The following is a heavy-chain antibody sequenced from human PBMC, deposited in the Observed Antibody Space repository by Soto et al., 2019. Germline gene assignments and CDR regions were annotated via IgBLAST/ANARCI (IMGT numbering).Heavy chain of an antibody. J-gene: IGHJ4*02. CDR2: ISSSSSYI. D-gene: IGHD3-3*01. Sequence: EVQLVESGGGLVKPGGSLRLSCAASGFTFSSYSMNWVRQAPGKGLEWVSSISSSSSYIYYADSVKGRFTISRDNAKNSMYLQMNSLRAEDTAVYYCARDWLEWLRYWGQGTLVTVSS. CDR3: ARDWLEWLRY. V-gene: IGHV3-21*01. CDR1: GFTFSSYS.